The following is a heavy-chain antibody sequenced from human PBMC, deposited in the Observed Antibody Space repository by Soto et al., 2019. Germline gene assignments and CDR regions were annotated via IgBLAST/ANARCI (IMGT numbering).Heavy chain of an antibody. D-gene: IGHD1-26*01. CDR3: GRGRSGQIVVFY. V-gene: IGHV1-2*02. CDR2: IGPESGAT. CDR1: GYTFTGRY. J-gene: IGHJ4*02. Sequence: ASVKVSCKASGYTFTGRYIHWGRQAPEQGPEWMGEIGPESGATRYAQRFQGRVTMTRDMSITTVYMELNNLSPDDTAVYYCGRGRSGQIVVFYWGQGTPVTVSS.